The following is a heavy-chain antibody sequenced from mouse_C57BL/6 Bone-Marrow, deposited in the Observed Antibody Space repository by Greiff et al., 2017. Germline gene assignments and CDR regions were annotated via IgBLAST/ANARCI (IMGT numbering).Heavy chain of an antibody. CDR1: GYTFTSYG. CDR2: IYPRSGNT. Sequence: VKVVESGAELARPGASVKLSCKASGYTFTSYGISWVKQRTGQGLEWIGEIYPRSGNTYYNEKFKGKATLTADKSSSTAYMELRSLTSGDSAVYFCARGGYAVDYWGQGTTLTVSS. CDR3: ARGGYAVDY. J-gene: IGHJ2*01. D-gene: IGHD2-10*02. V-gene: IGHV1-81*01.